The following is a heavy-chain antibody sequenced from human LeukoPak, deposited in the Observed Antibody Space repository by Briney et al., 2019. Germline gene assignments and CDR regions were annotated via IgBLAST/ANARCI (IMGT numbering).Heavy chain of an antibody. Sequence: SETLSLTCTVSGGSISSYYWSWIRQPPGKGLEWIGYIYYSGSTNYNPSLKSRVTISVDTSKNQFSLKLSSVTAADTAVYYCARSTAMVTDFDYWGQGTLVTVSS. CDR1: GGSISSYY. CDR2: IYYSGST. CDR3: ARSTAMVTDFDY. J-gene: IGHJ4*02. D-gene: IGHD5-18*01. V-gene: IGHV4-59*01.